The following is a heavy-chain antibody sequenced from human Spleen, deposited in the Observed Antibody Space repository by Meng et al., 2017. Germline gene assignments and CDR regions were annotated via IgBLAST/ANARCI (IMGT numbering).Heavy chain of an antibody. CDR3: ARESYRGVIIDAFDI. V-gene: IGHV4-61*01. J-gene: IGHJ3*02. D-gene: IGHD3-10*01. CDR2: IYYSGST. Sequence: SETLSLTCAVSGYSISSGYYWSWIRQPPGKGLEWIGYIYYSGSTNYNPSLKSRVTISVDTSKNQFSLKLSSVTAADTAVYYCARESYRGVIIDAFDIWGQGTMVTVSS. CDR1: GYSISSGYY.